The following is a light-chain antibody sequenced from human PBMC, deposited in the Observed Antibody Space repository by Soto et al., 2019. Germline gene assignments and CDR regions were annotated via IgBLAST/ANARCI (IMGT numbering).Light chain of an antibody. CDR1: SSDVGAYNY. CDR3: SSFASSNTWV. Sequence: QSVLTQPPSASGSPGQSVTISCTGTSSDVGAYNYVSWYQQHAGKAPKLVIYEVTKRPSGVPDRFSGSKSANTASLTVSGRQAEDEADYYCSSFASSNTWVFGGWTKVTVL. J-gene: IGLJ3*02. CDR2: EVT. V-gene: IGLV2-8*01.